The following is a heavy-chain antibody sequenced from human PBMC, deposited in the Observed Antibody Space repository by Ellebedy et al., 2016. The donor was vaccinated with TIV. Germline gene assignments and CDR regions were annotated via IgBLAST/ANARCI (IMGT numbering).Heavy chain of an antibody. CDR1: GFTVSSNY. Sequence: GESLKISCAASGFTVSSNYMRRVRQAPGKGLEWVSVIYSGGSTYYADSVKGRFTITRDNSKNTLYLQMNSLRAEDTAVYYCARATEGLEYWGQGTLVTVSS. J-gene: IGHJ4*02. V-gene: IGHV3-66*01. CDR2: IYSGGST. CDR3: ARATEGLEY. D-gene: IGHD1-14*01.